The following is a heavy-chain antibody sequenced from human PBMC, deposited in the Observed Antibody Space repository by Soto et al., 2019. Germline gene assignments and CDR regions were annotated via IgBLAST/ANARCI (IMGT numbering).Heavy chain of an antibody. Sequence: PSETLSLTCAVYVGSFSCYYWSWIRQPPGKGLEWIGEIYHSGSTNYNPSPKSRVTISVDTSKNQFSLQLRSVTAADTAVYYCARGISMMVLVQRDAPDKFYFDSWGQGTLVTVSS. CDR2: IYHSGST. D-gene: IGHD3-22*01. CDR3: ARGISMMVLVQRDAPDKFYFDS. CDR1: VGSFSCYY. V-gene: IGHV4-34*01. J-gene: IGHJ4*02.